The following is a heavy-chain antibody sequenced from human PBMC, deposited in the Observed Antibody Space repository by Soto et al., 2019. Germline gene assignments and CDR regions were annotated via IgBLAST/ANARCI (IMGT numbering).Heavy chain of an antibody. Sequence: QVQLLQSGAEVKKPGASVKVSCKASGYTFTSYGISWVRQAPGQGLEWMGWISAYNGNTNYAQKLQGRVTMTTDTSTSTAYMELRSLRSDDTAVYYCARATGYSYGYPPYYYSYGMDVWGQGTTVTVSS. V-gene: IGHV1-18*01. D-gene: IGHD5-18*01. CDR3: ARATGYSYGYPPYYYSYGMDV. CDR2: ISAYNGNT. J-gene: IGHJ6*02. CDR1: GYTFTSYG.